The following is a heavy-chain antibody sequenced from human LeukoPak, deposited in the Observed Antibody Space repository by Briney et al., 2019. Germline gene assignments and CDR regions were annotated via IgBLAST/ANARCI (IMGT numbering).Heavy chain of an antibody. CDR1: GFTFDDYA. Sequence: GRSLRPSCAASGFTFDDYAMHWVRQAPGKGLEWVSGISWNSGSIGYADSVKGRFTISRDNAKNSLYLQMNGLRAEDTALYYCAKSPLATMSPTFDYWGQGTLVTVSS. CDR2: ISWNSGSI. J-gene: IGHJ4*02. V-gene: IGHV3-9*01. CDR3: AKSPLATMSPTFDY. D-gene: IGHD3-10*02.